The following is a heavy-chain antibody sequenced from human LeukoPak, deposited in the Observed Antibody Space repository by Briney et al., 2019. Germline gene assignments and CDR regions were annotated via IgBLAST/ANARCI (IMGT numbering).Heavy chain of an antibody. Sequence: SETLSLTCAVYGGSFSGYHWSWIRQPPGKGLEWIGEINHSGSTNYNPSLKSRVTISVDTSKNQFSLKLSSVTAEDTAVYYCARDGEGSTSFYDHWGQGTLVTVSS. CDR1: GGSFSGYH. J-gene: IGHJ4*02. CDR2: INHSGST. V-gene: IGHV4-34*01. CDR3: ARDGEGSTSFYDH. D-gene: IGHD2-2*01.